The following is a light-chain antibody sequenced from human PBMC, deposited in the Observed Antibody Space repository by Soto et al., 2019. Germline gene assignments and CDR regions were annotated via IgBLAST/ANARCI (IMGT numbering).Light chain of an antibody. CDR1: QSVTSTY. V-gene: IGKV3-20*01. Sequence: EIVLTQSPGTLSLFPGERATLSCRASQSVTSTYLAWYQQRPGQAPRLLIYAAYSRASGIPDRFRGSGSGTDFTLTISRLEPEDFAVYYCQQYGTSPQTFGQGTKVEVK. CDR3: QQYGTSPQT. J-gene: IGKJ1*01. CDR2: AAY.